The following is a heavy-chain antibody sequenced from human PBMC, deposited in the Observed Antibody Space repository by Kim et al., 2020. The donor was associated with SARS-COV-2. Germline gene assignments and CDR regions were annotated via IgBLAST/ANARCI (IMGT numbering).Heavy chain of an antibody. J-gene: IGHJ5*02. D-gene: IGHD3-22*01. CDR3: ARGVSSAWTLRAWFDP. V-gene: IGHV4-4*02. CDR1: GASISSSSC. CDR2: VDHSGTT. Sequence: SETLSLTCVVSGASISSSSCWSWVRQPPGKWLEWIGEVDHSGTTSYNVSLKNRVSILVDKSKNQFSLRLTSVSAADTAVYYCARGVSSAWTLRAWFDPWGQGTLVTVS.